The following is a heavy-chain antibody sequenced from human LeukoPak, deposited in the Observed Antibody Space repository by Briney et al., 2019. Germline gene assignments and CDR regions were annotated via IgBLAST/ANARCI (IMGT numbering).Heavy chain of an antibody. CDR3: ARLTMVRGVPHYFDY. D-gene: IGHD3-10*01. CDR1: GYSFTSYW. CDR2: IYPGDSDT. J-gene: IGHJ4*02. V-gene: IGHV5-51*01. Sequence: GESLKISCKGSGYSFTSYWIGWVRQMPGKGLEWMGIIYPGDSDTRYSPSFQGQVTISADKSISTAYLQWSNLKASDTAMYYCARLTMVRGVPHYFDYWGQGTLVTVSS.